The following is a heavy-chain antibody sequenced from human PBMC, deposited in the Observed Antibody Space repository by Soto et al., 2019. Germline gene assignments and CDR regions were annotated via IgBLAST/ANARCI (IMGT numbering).Heavy chain of an antibody. Sequence: GESLKISCKGSGYKFTNYWIGWVRQLPGKGLEWMGLIYPGDSDTRYSPSFQGQVTISADKSISTAYLQWSSLKASDTAIYYCAITYSHDSVGTASWGQGTLVTVS. D-gene: IGHD3-22*01. CDR2: IYPGDSDT. CDR3: AITYSHDSVGTAS. V-gene: IGHV5-51*01. J-gene: IGHJ5*02. CDR1: GYKFTNYW.